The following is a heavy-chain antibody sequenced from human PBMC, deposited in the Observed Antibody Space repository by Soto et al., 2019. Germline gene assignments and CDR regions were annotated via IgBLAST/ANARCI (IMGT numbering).Heavy chain of an antibody. J-gene: IGHJ4*02. Sequence: GGSLRLSCVASGFSLANYPMNWVRQTPGKGLEWISYSSPRGDTIYYADSVEGRFTISRDNARNSLSLHMGSLRDEDSALYYCAKGPHTNVGWPYYFESWGQGVPVTVSS. CDR2: SSPRGDTI. CDR1: GFSLANYP. D-gene: IGHD6-19*01. V-gene: IGHV3-48*02. CDR3: AKGPHTNVGWPYYFES.